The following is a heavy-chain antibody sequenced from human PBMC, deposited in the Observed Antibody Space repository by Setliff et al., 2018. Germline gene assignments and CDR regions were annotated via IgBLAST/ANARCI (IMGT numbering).Heavy chain of an antibody. CDR1: GYTFTSYD. CDR2: MNPNSGST. V-gene: IGHV1-8*02. Sequence: GASVKVSCKASGYTFTSYDINWVRQATGQGLEWMGWMNPNSGSTYYADSVKGRFTISRDNSKNTLYLQMNSLRAEDTAVYYCARALGATITHFDYWGQGTLVTSPQ. D-gene: IGHD1-26*01. J-gene: IGHJ4*02. CDR3: ARALGATITHFDY.